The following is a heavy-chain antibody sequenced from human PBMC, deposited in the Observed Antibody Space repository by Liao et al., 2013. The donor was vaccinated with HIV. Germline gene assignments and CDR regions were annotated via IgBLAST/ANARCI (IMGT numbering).Heavy chain of an antibody. V-gene: IGHV4-34*02. J-gene: IGHJ6*03. D-gene: IGHD5-18*01. CDR2: INHSGAT. CDR3: ARDTALLNRSSVYYYYMDV. Sequence: QVELQQWGAGLLKPAETLSLTCAVSTGTFSGYSWSWIRQTPGKGLEWLGEINHSGATNYNPSLKSRVTISADTSKNQFSLKLSSVTAADTAVYYCARDTALLNRSSVYYYYMDVWGKGTTVTVSS. CDR1: TGTFSGYS.